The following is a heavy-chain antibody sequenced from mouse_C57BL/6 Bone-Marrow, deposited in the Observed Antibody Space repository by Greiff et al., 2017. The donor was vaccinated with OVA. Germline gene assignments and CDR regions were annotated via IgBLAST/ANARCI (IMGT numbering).Heavy chain of an antibody. CDR1: GFNIKDDS. Sequence: EVKLVESGAELVRPGASVKLSCTASGFNIKDDSMHWVKQRPEQGLEWIGWIDPENSDTEYASKFQGKATITADTSSNTAYLQLSSLTSEDTAVYYCTPYGSSLYYAMDYWGQGTSVTVSS. J-gene: IGHJ4*01. CDR2: IDPENSDT. CDR3: TPYGSSLYYAMDY. D-gene: IGHD1-1*01. V-gene: IGHV14-4*01.